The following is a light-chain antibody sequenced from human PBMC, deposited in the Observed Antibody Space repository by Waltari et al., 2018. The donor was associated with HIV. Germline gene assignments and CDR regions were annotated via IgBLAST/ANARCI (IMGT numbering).Light chain of an antibody. CDR3: AAYAGNNIGI. CDR1: SSDIGYFNY. J-gene: IGLJ2*01. Sequence: QSALTQPPSASGSPGPSVTVSCTGTSSDIGYFNYLSWYQQHPGKAPKLLIYDVNKRPSGVPDRFSASKSGATASLTVSGLLAEDEADYYCAAYAGNNIGIFGGGTKVTV. V-gene: IGLV2-8*01. CDR2: DVN.